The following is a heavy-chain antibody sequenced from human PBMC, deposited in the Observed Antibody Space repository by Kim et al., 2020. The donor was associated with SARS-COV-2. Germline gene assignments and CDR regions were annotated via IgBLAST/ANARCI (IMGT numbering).Heavy chain of an antibody. J-gene: IGHJ4*02. CDR2: IIPILGIA. CDR1: GGSFDNSA. V-gene: IGHV1-69*04. D-gene: IGHD2-21*02. Sequence: SVKVSCTAAGGSFDNSAISWVRQAPGQGLEWMGRIIPILGIANYAQKFQGRVTITADKSTRTTYMELSRLTSDDTAVYYCARVTAGWSDYWGQGALVTVSS. CDR3: ARVTAGWSDY.